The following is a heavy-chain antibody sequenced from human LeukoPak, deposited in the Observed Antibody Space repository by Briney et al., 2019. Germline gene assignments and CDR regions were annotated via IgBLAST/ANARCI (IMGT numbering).Heavy chain of an antibody. J-gene: IGHJ4*02. D-gene: IGHD1-26*01. CDR1: GFTFSSYV. CDR3: AKKIPGTYPFDY. Sequence: GGSLRLSCEASGFTFSSYVMAWVRQAPEKGLEWVAGITGNSDITDYADSVKGRFTISRDNSKNTLYLQMNSLMAVDTAIYYCAKKIPGTYPFDYWGRGTLVTVSS. CDR2: ITGNSDIT. V-gene: IGHV3-23*01.